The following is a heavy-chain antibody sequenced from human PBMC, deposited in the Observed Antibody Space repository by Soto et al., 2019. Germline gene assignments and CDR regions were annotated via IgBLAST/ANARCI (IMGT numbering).Heavy chain of an antibody. CDR1: GFTFSNYA. CDR3: AKAGGTVECSSPSCCARDLDY. V-gene: IGHV3-30*18. Sequence: QPGGSLRLSCAASGFTFSNYAMHWVRQAPGKGLEWLAIISYDGDNEYYADSVRGRFTISRDNSKNTLYLQTNNLRHEDTAVYYYAKAGGTVECSSPSCCARDLDYWGQGTLVTVSS. CDR2: ISYDGDNE. D-gene: IGHD2-2*01. J-gene: IGHJ4*02.